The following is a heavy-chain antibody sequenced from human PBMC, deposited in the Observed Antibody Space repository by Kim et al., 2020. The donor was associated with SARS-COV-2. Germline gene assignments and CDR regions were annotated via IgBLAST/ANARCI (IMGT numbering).Heavy chain of an antibody. Sequence: ANYAQKFQDRVTITADKSTSTAYMELSSLRSEDTAVYYCARALYYYGMDVWGQGTTVTVSS. CDR2: A. J-gene: IGHJ6*02. V-gene: IGHV1-69*04. CDR3: ARALYYYGMDV.